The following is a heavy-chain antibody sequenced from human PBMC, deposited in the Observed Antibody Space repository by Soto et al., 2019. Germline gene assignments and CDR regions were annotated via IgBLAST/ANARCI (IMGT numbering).Heavy chain of an antibody. V-gene: IGHV5-51*01. CDR3: ARHWPQQPLDP. D-gene: IGHD6-13*01. CDR1: GYSFTSYW. CDR2: IYPNDSDT. J-gene: IGHJ5*02. Sequence: GESLKISCKGAGYSFTSYWIVWVRQMPGKGLEWMGIIYPNDSDTRYNPSFQGHVTISADKSISTAYLQWSSLKASDTAMYYCARHWPQQPLDPWGQGTLVTVSS.